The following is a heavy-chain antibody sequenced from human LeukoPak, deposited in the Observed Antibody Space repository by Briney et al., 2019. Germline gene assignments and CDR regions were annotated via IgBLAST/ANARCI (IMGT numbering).Heavy chain of an antibody. V-gene: IGHV3-66*02. Sequence: EGSLRLSCAASGFTVSSNYMSWVRQAPGKGLEWVSVIYSGGSTYYADSVKGRFTISRDNSKNTLYLQMNSLRAEDTAVYYCARGPRDYYDFWSGYLHWGQGTLVTVSS. CDR1: GFTVSSNY. CDR3: ARGPRDYYDFWSGYLH. D-gene: IGHD3-3*01. CDR2: IYSGGST. J-gene: IGHJ4*02.